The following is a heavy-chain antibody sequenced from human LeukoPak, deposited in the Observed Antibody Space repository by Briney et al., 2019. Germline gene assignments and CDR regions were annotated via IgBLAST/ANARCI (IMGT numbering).Heavy chain of an antibody. CDR2: IKQDGSEK. J-gene: IGHJ4*02. V-gene: IGHV3-7*01. Sequence: PGGSLRLSCAASGFTFSLYWMTWVRQHPGRGLEWVANIKQDGSEKFYLDSVKGRFTISKGNAKNAVYLQMNGLRAEDTAVYYCAGDFGGYSYGYDHWGQGTLVTVSS. D-gene: IGHD5-18*01. CDR3: AGDFGGYSYGYDH. CDR1: GFTFSLYW.